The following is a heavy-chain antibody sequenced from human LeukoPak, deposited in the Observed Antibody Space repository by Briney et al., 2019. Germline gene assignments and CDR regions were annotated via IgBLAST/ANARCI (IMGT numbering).Heavy chain of an antibody. D-gene: IGHD1-14*01. V-gene: IGHV4-34*01. CDR2: INHSGST. CDR1: GGSFSGYY. CDR3: ARFPPVFDY. Sequence: PSETLSLTCAVYGGSFSGYYLSWIRQPPGKGLEWIGEINHSGSTNYNPSLKSRVTISVDTSKNQFSLKLTSVTAADTAVYYCARFPPVFDYWGQGTLVIVSS. J-gene: IGHJ4*02.